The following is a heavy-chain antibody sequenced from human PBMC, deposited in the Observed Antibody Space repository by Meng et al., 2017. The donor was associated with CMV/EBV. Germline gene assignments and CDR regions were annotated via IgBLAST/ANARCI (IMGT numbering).Heavy chain of an antibody. CDR2: ISSSSSYI. CDR1: GFTSSSYS. CDR3: ASLLGIYYGMDV. D-gene: IGHD6-13*01. V-gene: IGHV3-21*01. J-gene: IGHJ6*02. Sequence: GESLKISCAASGFTSSSYSMNWVRQAPGKGLEWVSSISSSSSYIYYADSVKGRFTISRDNAKNSLYLQMNSLRAEDTAVYYCASLLGIYYGMDVWGQGTTVTVSS.